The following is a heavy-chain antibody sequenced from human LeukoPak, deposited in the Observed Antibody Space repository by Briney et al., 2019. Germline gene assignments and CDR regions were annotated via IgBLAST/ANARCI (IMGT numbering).Heavy chain of an antibody. Sequence: GRSLRLSWAAFGFTFDGFAMHWVRQAPGKGLGWVSGISWNGGSIGYADSVKGRFTISRDNAKNSLYLQMNSLRAEDTALYYCARDQNFDYWGQGTLVTVSS. V-gene: IGHV3-9*01. CDR2: ISWNGGSI. CDR1: GFTFDGFA. CDR3: ARDQNFDY. J-gene: IGHJ4*02.